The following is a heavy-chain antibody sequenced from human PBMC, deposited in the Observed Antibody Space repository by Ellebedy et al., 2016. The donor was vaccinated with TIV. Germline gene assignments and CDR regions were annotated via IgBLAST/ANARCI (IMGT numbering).Heavy chain of an antibody. V-gene: IGHV3-7*01. D-gene: IGHD5-18*01. CDR1: GFMFSSYW. CDR2: IKQDGSEK. Sequence: GESLKISCAASGFMFSSYWMSWVRQAPGKGLEWVANIKQDGSEKYYVDSVKGRSTISRDNAKNSLYLQMNSLRAEDTAVYYCASYSYGHYYFDYWGQGTLVTVSS. J-gene: IGHJ4*02. CDR3: ASYSYGHYYFDY.